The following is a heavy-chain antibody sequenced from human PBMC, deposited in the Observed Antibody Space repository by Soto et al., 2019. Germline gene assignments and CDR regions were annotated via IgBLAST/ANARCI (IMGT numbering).Heavy chain of an antibody. CDR1: GFTFSGYS. Sequence: EVQLVESGGGLVKPGGSLRLSCAASGFTFSGYSMNWVRQAPGKGLEWVSSISSGSTYIYYRDSVQGRFTISRDNAKNSLYLQMNRLRPGDTAVYYCAGGVSGGRDCYFDFWGRGTLVTVSS. CDR3: AGGVSGGRDCYFDF. J-gene: IGHJ2*01. V-gene: IGHV3-21*06. D-gene: IGHD3-16*01. CDR2: ISSGSTYI.